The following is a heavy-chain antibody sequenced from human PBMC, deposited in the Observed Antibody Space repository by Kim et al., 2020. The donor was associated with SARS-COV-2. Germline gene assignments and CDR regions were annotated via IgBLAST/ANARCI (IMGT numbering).Heavy chain of an antibody. V-gene: IGHV3-30*03. CDR2: ISYDGSNK. Sequence: GGSLRLSCAASGFTFSNYGMHWVRQAPGKGLEWVAVISYDGSNKFYADSVKDRFTISRDNFKNTLYLQMNSLRADDTAVYYCARVDTANVFDIWGQGTMVTVSS. CDR3: ARVDTANVFDI. CDR1: GFTFSNYG. D-gene: IGHD5-18*01. J-gene: IGHJ3*02.